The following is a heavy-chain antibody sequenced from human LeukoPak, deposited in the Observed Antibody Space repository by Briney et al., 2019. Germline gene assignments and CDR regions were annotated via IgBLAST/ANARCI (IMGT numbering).Heavy chain of an antibody. D-gene: IGHD6-19*01. Sequence: SVKVSCKASGGTFSSYAISRVRQAPGQRLECLGGIIPIFGPANYAQKFQGRVTITADESTSTAYMELSSLRSEDTAVYYCARYYSGWYYFDYWGQGTLVTVSS. CDR1: GGTFSSYA. J-gene: IGHJ4*02. CDR2: IIPIFGPA. V-gene: IGHV1-69*13. CDR3: ARYYSGWYYFDY.